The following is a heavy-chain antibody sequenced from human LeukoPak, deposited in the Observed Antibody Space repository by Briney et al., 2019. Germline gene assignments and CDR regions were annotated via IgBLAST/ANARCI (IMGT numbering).Heavy chain of an antibody. CDR2: IYHSGST. Sequence: SQTLSLTCAVSGGYISSGIYSWNWIRQPPGKGLEWIGYIYHSGSTYYNPSLKSRVTILVDRSKNQFSLKLSSVTAADTAVYYCARDNGDYPYYFDFWGQGTLVTVSS. V-gene: IGHV4-30-2*01. D-gene: IGHD4-17*01. J-gene: IGHJ4*02. CDR1: GGYISSGIYS. CDR3: ARDNGDYPYYFDF.